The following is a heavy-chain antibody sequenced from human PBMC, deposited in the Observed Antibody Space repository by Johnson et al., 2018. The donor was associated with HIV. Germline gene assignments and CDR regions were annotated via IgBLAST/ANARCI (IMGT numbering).Heavy chain of an antibody. J-gene: IGHJ3*02. CDR3: ARARAGDGFDI. V-gene: IGHV3-53*01. CDR2: IYSGGST. CDR1: GFTVR. Sequence: VLLVESGGGLIQPGGSLRLSCVASGFTVRKGLEWVSVIYSGGSTYYADSVKGRFTISRDNSKNTLYLQMNSLRAEDTAVYYCARARAGDGFDIWGQVTMVTVSS. D-gene: IGHD6-13*01.